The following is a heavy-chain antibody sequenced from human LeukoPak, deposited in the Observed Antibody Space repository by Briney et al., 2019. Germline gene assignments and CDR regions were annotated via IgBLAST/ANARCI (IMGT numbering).Heavy chain of an antibody. Sequence: GGSLRLSCAASGFTFSSYAMSWVRQAPGKGLEWVAVISYDGSNKYYADSVKGRFTISRDNSKNTLYLQMNSLRAEDTAVYYCAGRAVAGFDYWGQGTLVTVSS. J-gene: IGHJ4*02. CDR1: GFTFSSYA. D-gene: IGHD6-19*01. CDR3: AGRAVAGFDY. V-gene: IGHV3-30*04. CDR2: ISYDGSNK.